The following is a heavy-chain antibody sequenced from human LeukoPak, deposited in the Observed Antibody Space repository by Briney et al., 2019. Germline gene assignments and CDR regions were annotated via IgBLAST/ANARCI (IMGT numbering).Heavy chain of an antibody. CDR2: ISSSGSTI. CDR3: AREYYYGSGSFDY. V-gene: IGHV3-48*03. CDR1: GFTFSSYE. J-gene: IGHJ4*02. D-gene: IGHD3-10*01. Sequence: GGPLRLSCAASGFTFSSYEMNWVRQAPGKGLEWVSYISSSGSTIYYADSVKGRFTISRDNAKNSLYLQMNSLRAEDTAVYYCAREYYYGSGSFDYWGQGTLVTVSS.